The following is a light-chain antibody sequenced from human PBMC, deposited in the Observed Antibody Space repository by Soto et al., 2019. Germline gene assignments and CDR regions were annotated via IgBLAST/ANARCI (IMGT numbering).Light chain of an antibody. CDR3: QLNGSSPPIT. J-gene: IGKJ5*01. CDR2: DAS. CDR1: QSVRSER. Sequence: LSPGERATLSCRASQSVRSERLAWYQQKRGQAPTLLIFDASSRASGTPERFSGSGSGTDFTLTISRLEPEDFAVYYCQLNGSSPPITFGQGTRLEIK. V-gene: IGKV3-20*01.